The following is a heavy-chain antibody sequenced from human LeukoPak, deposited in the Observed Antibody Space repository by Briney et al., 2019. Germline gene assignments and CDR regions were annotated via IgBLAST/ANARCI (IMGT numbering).Heavy chain of an antibody. CDR3: ARDLVVPAAIPFDY. J-gene: IGHJ4*02. Sequence: PGGSLRLSCAASGFTVSSNYMSWVRQAPGKGLEWVSSISSSSYIYYADSVKGRFTISRDNAKNSLYLQMNSLRAEDTAVYYCARDLVVPAAIPFDYWGQGTLDTVSS. CDR1: GFTVSSNY. V-gene: IGHV3-69-1*01. D-gene: IGHD2-2*01. CDR2: ISSSSYI.